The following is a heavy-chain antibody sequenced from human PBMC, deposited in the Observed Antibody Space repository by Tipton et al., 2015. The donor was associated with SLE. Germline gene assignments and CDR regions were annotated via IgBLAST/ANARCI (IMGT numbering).Heavy chain of an antibody. V-gene: IGHV4-59*01. CDR1: GGSISSYY. Sequence: TLSLTCTVSGGSISSYYWSWIRQPPGKGLEWIGYIYYSGSTNYNPSLKSRVTISVDTSKNQFSLKLSSVTAADTAVYYCARVSDYDDWYFDLWGRGTLVTVSS. J-gene: IGHJ2*01. CDR3: ARVSDYDDWYFDL. CDR2: IYYSGST. D-gene: IGHD3-22*01.